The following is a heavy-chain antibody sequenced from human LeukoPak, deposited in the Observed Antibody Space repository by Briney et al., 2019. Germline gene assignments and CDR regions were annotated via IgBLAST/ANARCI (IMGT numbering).Heavy chain of an antibody. J-gene: IGHJ5*02. CDR1: GYTFTSYG. D-gene: IGHD2-8*01. V-gene: IGHV1-18*01. CDR3: ATGNPYCTNGVCSPAGWFDP. CDR2: INAYNGNT. Sequence: ASVKVSFKASGYTFTSYGISWVRQAPGQGLAWMGWINAYNGNTNYAQKLQGRVTLTTDTSTSTAYMELRSLRSDDTAVYYCATGNPYCTNGVCSPAGWFDPWGQGTLVTVSS.